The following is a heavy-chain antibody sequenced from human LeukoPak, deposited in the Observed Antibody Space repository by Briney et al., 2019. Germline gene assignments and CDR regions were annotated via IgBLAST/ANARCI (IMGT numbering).Heavy chain of an antibody. J-gene: IGHJ5*02. CDR1: GYTLTELS. CDR3: ATASTWLGSTPANNWFDP. V-gene: IGHV1-24*01. Sequence: ASVKVSCKVSGYTLTELSMHWVRQAPGKGLEWMGGFDPEDGETIYAQKFQGRVTMTEDTSTDTAYMELSSLRSEGTAVYYCATASTWLGSTPANNWFDPWGQGTLVTVSS. CDR2: FDPEDGET. D-gene: IGHD6-19*01.